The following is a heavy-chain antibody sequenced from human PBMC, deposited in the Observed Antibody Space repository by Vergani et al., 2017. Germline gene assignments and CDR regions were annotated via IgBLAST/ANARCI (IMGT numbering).Heavy chain of an antibody. V-gene: IGHV3-64*04. CDR2: ISSNGGST. J-gene: IGHJ4*02. Sequence: VQLVESGGGLVQPGGSLRLSCSASGFTFSSYAMHWVRQAPGKGLEYVSAISSNGGSTYYADSVKGRFTISRDNSKNTLYLQMNSLRAEDTAVYYCARDPGDGYNSVDYWGQGTLVTVSS. CDR1: GFTFSSYA. CDR3: ARDPGDGYNSVDY. D-gene: IGHD5-24*01.